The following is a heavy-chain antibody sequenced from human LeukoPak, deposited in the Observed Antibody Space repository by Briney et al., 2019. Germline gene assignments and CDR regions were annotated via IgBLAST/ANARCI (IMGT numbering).Heavy chain of an antibody. CDR1: GGSFNSGSYY. J-gene: IGHJ4*02. CDR2: IYTSGST. V-gene: IGHV4-61*02. D-gene: IGHD5-12*01. Sequence: SETLSLTCTVSGGSFNSGSYYWSWIRQPAGKGLEWVGRIYTSGSTNYNPSLKGRVTISVDTSKNQFSLQLTSVTAADTAVYYCARAMRVDRFFDYWGQGILVTVSS. CDR3: ARAMRVDRFFDY.